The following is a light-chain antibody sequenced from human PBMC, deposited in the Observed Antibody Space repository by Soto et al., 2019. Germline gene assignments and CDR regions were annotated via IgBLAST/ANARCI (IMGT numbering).Light chain of an antibody. V-gene: IGKV3-20*01. J-gene: IGKJ1*01. CDR2: ASS. Sequence: EIVLTQSPATLSLSPGERATLSCRASQSVSSIYVAWYQQKPGQAPRLLIYASSSRATGIPDRFSGSGSGTDFTLTISRLGPEDVAVYYCQQYGSSPGTFGQGTKVEIK. CDR3: QQYGSSPGT. CDR1: QSVSSIY.